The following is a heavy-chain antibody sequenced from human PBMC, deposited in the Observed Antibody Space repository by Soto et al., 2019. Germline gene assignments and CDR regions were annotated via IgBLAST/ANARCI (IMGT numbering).Heavy chain of an antibody. CDR3: ARSQGSSTSLEIYYCYYYGMDV. V-gene: IGHV1-69*01. Sequence: QVQLVQSGAEVKKPGSSVKVSCKASGGTFSSYAISWVREAPGQGLEWMGGIIPISGTANYAQKFQGRVTITADESSSKAYMALRSLRSEDTAVYYCARSQGSSTSLEIYYCYYYGMDVLGQGTTVTVSS. D-gene: IGHD2-2*01. J-gene: IGHJ6*02. CDR2: IIPISGTA. CDR1: GGTFSSYA.